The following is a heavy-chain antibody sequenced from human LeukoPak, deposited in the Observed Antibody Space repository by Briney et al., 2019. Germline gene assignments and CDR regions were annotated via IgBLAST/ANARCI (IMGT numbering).Heavy chain of an antibody. CDR2: ISYDGSHK. CDR3: ARRSAAVDY. Sequence: GGSLRLSCAASGFNFSAYAMHWVRQAPGKGLDWVAIISYDGSHKYYADSVRGRFTISRDNSKNTVYLQMNSLRTEDTAVYSCARRSAAVDYWGQGTLVTVSS. D-gene: IGHD6-13*01. J-gene: IGHJ4*02. V-gene: IGHV3-30-3*01. CDR1: GFNFSAYA.